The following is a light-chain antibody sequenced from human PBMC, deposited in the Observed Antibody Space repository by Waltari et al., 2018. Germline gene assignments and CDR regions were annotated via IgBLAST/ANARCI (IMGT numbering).Light chain of an antibody. CDR3: QKYDNLPPV. CDR2: DAS. Sequence: DIQMTQSPSSLSASVGDRVTITCQASQDISNYLNWYQQKPGKAPKLLIFDASNLETGVPSRFSGSGSGTDSTFTISSLQPEDIATYYCQKYDNLPPVFGGGTKVEIK. J-gene: IGKJ4*01. V-gene: IGKV1-33*01. CDR1: QDISNY.